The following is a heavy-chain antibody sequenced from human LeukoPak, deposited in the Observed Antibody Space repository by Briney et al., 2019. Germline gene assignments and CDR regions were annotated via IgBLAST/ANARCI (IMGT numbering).Heavy chain of an antibody. V-gene: IGHV3-74*01. Sequence: GGSLRLSCAASGFTFSSYWMRWVRQVPGKGLVWVSRINSDGSTTSYADSVKGRFTISRDNAKNTLYLQMNSLTAEDTAVYYCARVVVPNLNWFDPWGQGTLVTVSS. CDR3: ARVVVPNLNWFDP. J-gene: IGHJ5*02. D-gene: IGHD2-15*01. CDR2: INSDGSTT. CDR1: GFTFSSYW.